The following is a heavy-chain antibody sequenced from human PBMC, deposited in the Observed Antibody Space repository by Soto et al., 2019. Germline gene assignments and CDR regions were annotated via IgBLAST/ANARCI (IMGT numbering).Heavy chain of an antibody. CDR1: GGSISSGGYS. D-gene: IGHD3-3*01. V-gene: IGHV4-30-2*01. Sequence: SETLSLTCAVSGGSISSGGYSWSWIRQPPGKGLEWIGYIYHSGSTYYNPSLKSRVTISVDRSKNQFSLKLSSVTAADTAVYYCARTTYYDFWSGPNWFDPWGQATLVTV. J-gene: IGHJ5*02. CDR2: IYHSGST. CDR3: ARTTYYDFWSGPNWFDP.